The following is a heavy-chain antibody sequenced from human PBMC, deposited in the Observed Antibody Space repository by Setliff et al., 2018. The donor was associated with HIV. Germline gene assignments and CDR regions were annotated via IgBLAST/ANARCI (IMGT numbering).Heavy chain of an antibody. CDR2: INAGNGNT. D-gene: IGHD6-19*01. CDR1: GYTFTSYA. V-gene: IGHV1-3*01. J-gene: IGHJ4*02. CDR3: ALIRLGAVAGFDY. Sequence: ASVKVSCKASGYTFTSYAIHWVRQAPGQRLEWMGWINAGNGNTKYSQKFQGRVTFTGDTSASTAYMELSSLSSQDTAVYYCALIRLGAVAGFDYWGQGTLVTVSS.